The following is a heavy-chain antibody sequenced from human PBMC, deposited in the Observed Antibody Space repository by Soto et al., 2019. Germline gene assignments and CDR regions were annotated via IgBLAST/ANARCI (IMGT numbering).Heavy chain of an antibody. Sequence: PRGSLRLSCAASGFTFSSYSMNWVRQAPGKGLEWVSYISSSSSTIYYADSVKGRFTISRDNAKNSLYLQMNSLRDEDTAVYYCARDSPYSSSWYDLNWFDPWGQGT. V-gene: IGHV3-48*02. CDR1: GFTFSSYS. D-gene: IGHD6-13*01. J-gene: IGHJ5*02. CDR2: ISSSSSTI. CDR3: ARDSPYSSSWYDLNWFDP.